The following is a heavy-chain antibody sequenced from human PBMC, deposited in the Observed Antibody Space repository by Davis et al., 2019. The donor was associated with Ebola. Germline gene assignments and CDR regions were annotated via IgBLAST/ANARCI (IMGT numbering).Heavy chain of an antibody. CDR3: ARDSLGGSYPIDY. CDR2: ISSSSSYT. V-gene: IGHV3-11*06. CDR1: GFTFSDYY. J-gene: IGHJ4*02. Sequence: PGGSLRLSCAASGFTFSDYYMSWIRQAPGKGLEWVSYISSSSSYTNYADSVKGRFTISRDNAKNSLYLQMNSLRAEDTAVYYCARDSLGGSYPIDYWGQGTLVTVSS. D-gene: IGHD1-26*01.